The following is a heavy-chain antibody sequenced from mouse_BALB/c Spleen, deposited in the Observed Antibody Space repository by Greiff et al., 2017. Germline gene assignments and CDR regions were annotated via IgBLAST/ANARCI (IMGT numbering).Heavy chain of an antibody. D-gene: IGHD1-1*01. CDR3: ALITTVEVYFDY. Sequence: VQLQQSGAELVKPGASVKLSCTASGFNIKDTYMHWVKQRPEQGLEWIGWIDPENGNTIYDPKFQGKASITADTSSNTAYLQLSSLTSEDTAVYYCALITTVEVYFDYWGQGTTLTVSS. CDR1: GFNIKDTY. V-gene: IGHV14-3*02. CDR2: IDPENGNT. J-gene: IGHJ2*01.